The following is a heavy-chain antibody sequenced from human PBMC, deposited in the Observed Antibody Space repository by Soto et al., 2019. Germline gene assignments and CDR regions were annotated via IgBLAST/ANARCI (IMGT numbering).Heavy chain of an antibody. V-gene: IGHV5-51*01. D-gene: IGHD2-2*01. CDR1: GFTFTNYW. CDR2: IYPGDSDT. J-gene: IGHJ4*02. CDR3: AKHEGYCSSTTCSNFDY. Sequence: GESLKISCRGSGFTFTNYWIAWVRQMPGKGLEWMGIIYPGDSDTSYSPSFQGQVTISADKSINTTYLHWSSLKASDTAMYYCAKHEGYCSSTTCSNFDYWGQGTLVTVSS.